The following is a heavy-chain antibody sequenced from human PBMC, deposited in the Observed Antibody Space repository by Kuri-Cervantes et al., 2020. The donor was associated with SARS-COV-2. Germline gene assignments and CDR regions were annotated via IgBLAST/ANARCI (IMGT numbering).Heavy chain of an antibody. CDR1: GFTFDDYA. Sequence: SLKISCRASGFTFDDYAMHGVRQAPGKGLEWVSGISWNSGSIGYADSVKGRFTISRDNAKNSLYLEMSSLRSEDTAVYYCARDLRMGKSLDYWGQGTLVTVSS. D-gene: IGHD7-27*01. CDR2: ISWNSGSI. CDR3: ARDLRMGKSLDY. V-gene: IGHV3-9*01. J-gene: IGHJ4*02.